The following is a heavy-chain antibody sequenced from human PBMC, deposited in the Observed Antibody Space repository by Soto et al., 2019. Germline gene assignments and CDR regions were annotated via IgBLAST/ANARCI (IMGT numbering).Heavy chain of an antibody. Sequence: EVQLVESGGGLVQPGGSLRLSCAASGFTFSSYWMHWVRQASGKGLVWVSRINSDGSSTSYADSVKGRFTISRDNAKHTLYLQMNSLRAEDTAVYYCARDYATMIVVNNFDYWGQGTLLTVSS. CDR3: ARDYATMIVVNNFDY. D-gene: IGHD3-22*01. V-gene: IGHV3-74*01. CDR2: INSDGSST. CDR1: GFTFSSYW. J-gene: IGHJ4*02.